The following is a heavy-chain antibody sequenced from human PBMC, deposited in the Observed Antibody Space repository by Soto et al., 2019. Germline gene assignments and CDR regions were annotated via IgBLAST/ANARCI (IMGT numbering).Heavy chain of an antibody. J-gene: IGHJ3*02. CDR3: ARASDSSGYYYVGRAFDI. Sequence: GASVKVSCKASGYTFTSYYMHWVRQAPGQGLEWMGIINPSGGSTSYAQKFQGRVTMTRDTSTSTVYMELSSLRSEDTAVYYCARASDSSGYYYVGRAFDIWGQGTMVTVSS. D-gene: IGHD3-22*01. V-gene: IGHV1-46*01. CDR1: GYTFTSYY. CDR2: INPSGGST.